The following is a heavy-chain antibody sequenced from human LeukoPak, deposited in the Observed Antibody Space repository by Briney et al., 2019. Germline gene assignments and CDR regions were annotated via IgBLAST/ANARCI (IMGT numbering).Heavy chain of an antibody. CDR3: ARPRVNCSGGSCFYYFDY. CDR1: GGSISSSY. J-gene: IGHJ4*02. D-gene: IGHD2-15*01. CDR2: IYYSGTT. Sequence: SETLSLTCTVSGGSISSSYWNWIRQPPGKGLEWIGYIYYSGTTNYNPSLKSRVTISVDTSKNQFSLKLSSVTAADTAVYYCARPRVNCSGGSCFYYFDYWGQGTLVTVSS. V-gene: IGHV4-59*08.